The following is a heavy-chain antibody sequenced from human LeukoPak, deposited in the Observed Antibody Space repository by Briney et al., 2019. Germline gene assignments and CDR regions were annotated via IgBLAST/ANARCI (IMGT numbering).Heavy chain of an antibody. V-gene: IGHV1-69*13. Sequence: SVKVSCKASGGTFSSYAISWVRQAPGQGLEWMGGIIPIFGTANYAQKFQGGVTITANESTSTAYMELSSLRSEDTAVYYCARGGIAAAGSFDYWGQGTLVTVSS. CDR2: IIPIFGTA. D-gene: IGHD6-13*01. CDR1: GGTFSSYA. J-gene: IGHJ4*02. CDR3: ARGGIAAAGSFDY.